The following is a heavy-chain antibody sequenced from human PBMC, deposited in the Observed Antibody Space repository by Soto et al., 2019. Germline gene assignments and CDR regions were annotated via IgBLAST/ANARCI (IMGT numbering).Heavy chain of an antibody. CDR2: IWYDGSNK. Sequence: QVQLVESGGGVVQPGRSLRLTCAASGFTFSSYGMHWVRQAPGKGLEWVAVIWYDGSNKYYADSVKGRFTISRDNSKNTLYLQMNSLRAEDTAVYYCARDKAGAFDYWGQGTLVTVSS. J-gene: IGHJ4*02. CDR1: GFTFSSYG. V-gene: IGHV3-33*01. D-gene: IGHD3-10*01. CDR3: ARDKAGAFDY.